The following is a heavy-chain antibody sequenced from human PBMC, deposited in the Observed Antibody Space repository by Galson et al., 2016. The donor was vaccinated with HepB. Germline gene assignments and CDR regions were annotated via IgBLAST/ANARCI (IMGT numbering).Heavy chain of an antibody. V-gene: IGHV3-48*02. CDR3: ARDVMGTWLYGFDL. D-gene: IGHD5-12*01. CDR1: GFTFSPYN. J-gene: IGHJ3*01. Sequence: SLRLSCAASGFTFSPYNMNWVRQTPEKGLEWVSFISDSRTNIHYADSVKGRFTISRDNAETSLFLQMNSLRDEDTAMYYCARDVMGTWLYGFDLWGQGTMVTVSS. CDR2: ISDSRTNI.